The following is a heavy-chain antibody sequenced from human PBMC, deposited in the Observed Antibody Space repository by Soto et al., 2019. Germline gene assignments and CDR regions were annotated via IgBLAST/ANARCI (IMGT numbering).Heavy chain of an antibody. V-gene: IGHV3-7*05. CDR3: ARDRTASYYYGSGSYY. J-gene: IGHJ4*02. D-gene: IGHD3-10*01. CDR2: IKQDGSEK. CDR1: GFTCIWYW. Sequence: GGAVRRSCAACGFTCIWYWMSWVRQTPGKGLEWVANIKQDGSEKYYVDSVKGRFTISRDNAKNSLYLQMNSLRAEDTAVYYCARDRTASYYYGSGSYYWGQGTLVTVSS.